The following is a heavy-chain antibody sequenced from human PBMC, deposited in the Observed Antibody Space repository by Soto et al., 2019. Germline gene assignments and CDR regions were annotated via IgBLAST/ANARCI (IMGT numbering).Heavy chain of an antibody. Sequence: GGSLRLSCAASGVTFSNFAMNWVRQAPGKGLEWVSGISHSGTSTYYADSVKGRFTISRDNSKNTLYLQMNSLRAEDTAVYYCAKGSWVHHGSEGGNWLDPWGQGTLVTVSS. CDR1: GVTFSNFA. D-gene: IGHD3-10*01. CDR3: AKGSWVHHGSEGGNWLDP. CDR2: ISHSGTST. V-gene: IGHV3-23*01. J-gene: IGHJ5*02.